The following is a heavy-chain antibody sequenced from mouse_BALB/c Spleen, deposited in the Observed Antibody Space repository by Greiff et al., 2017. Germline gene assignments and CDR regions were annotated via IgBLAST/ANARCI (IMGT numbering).Heavy chain of an antibody. CDR3: ARREVVANFDY. CDR1: GFTFSSYA. D-gene: IGHD1-1*01. V-gene: IGHV5-9-3*01. CDR2: ISSGGSYT. Sequence: EVQGVESGGGLVKPGGSLKLSCAASGFTFSSYAMSWVRQTPEKRLEWVATISSGGSYTYYPDSVKGRFTISRDNAKNTLYLQMSSLRSEDTAMYYCARREVVANFDYWGQGTTLTVSS. J-gene: IGHJ2*01.